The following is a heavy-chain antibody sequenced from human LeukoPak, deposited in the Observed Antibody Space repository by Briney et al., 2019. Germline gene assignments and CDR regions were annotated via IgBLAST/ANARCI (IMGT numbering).Heavy chain of an antibody. CDR2: ISGSGGGT. J-gene: IGHJ6*03. CDR3: AKDRWQLSPDYYYYMDV. D-gene: IGHD2-15*01. V-gene: IGHV3-23*01. CDR1: GFTFSSYA. Sequence: GGSLRLSCAASGFTFSSYAMHWVRQAPGKGLEWVSAISGSGGGTYYADSVKGRFTISRDNSKNTMYLQMNSLRAEDTALYYCAKDRWQLSPDYYYYMDVWGNGTTVTVSS.